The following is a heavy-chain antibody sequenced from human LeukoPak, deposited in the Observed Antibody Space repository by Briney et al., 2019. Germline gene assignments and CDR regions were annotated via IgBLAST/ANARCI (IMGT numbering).Heavy chain of an antibody. CDR3: ARSGAYCSSTSCSYYYYGMDV. V-gene: IGHV1-18*04. J-gene: IGHJ6*02. D-gene: IGHD2-2*01. CDR2: ISAYNGNT. Sequence: ASVKVSCKASGYTFSGFYMHWVRQAPGQGLEWMGWISAYNGNTNYAQKLQGRVTMTTDTSTSTAYMELRSLRSDDTAVYYCARSGAYCSSTSCSYYYYGMDVWGQGTTVTVSS. CDR1: GYTFSGFY.